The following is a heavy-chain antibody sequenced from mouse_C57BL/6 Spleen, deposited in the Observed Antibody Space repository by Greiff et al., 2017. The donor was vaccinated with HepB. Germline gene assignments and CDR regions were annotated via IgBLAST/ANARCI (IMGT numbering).Heavy chain of an antibody. CDR1: GYTFTDYY. J-gene: IGHJ3*01. D-gene: IGHD2-3*01. CDR2: INPNNGGT. V-gene: IGHV1-26*01. Sequence: VQLQQSGPELVKPGASVKISCKASGYTFTDYYMNWVKQSHGKSLEWIGDINPNNGGTSYNQKFKGKATLTVDKSSSTAYMELRSLTSEDSAVYYCARGGYFPFAYWGQGTLVTVSA. CDR3: ARGGYFPFAY.